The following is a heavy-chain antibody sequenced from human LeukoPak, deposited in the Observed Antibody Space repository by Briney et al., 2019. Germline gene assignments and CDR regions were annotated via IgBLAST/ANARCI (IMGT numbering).Heavy chain of an antibody. CDR1: GHSFTSYW. CDR3: ARGGGSRWTAFDY. J-gene: IGHJ4*02. D-gene: IGHD5-24*01. V-gene: IGHV5-51*01. CDR2: IYPYDSDT. Sequence: GESLKISCKGSGHSFTSYWIGWVRKMPGRGLEWMGVIYPYDSDTRYSPSFQGQVTISADKSISTAYLQWSSLKASDTAIYYCARGGGSRWTAFDYWGQGTLVTAS.